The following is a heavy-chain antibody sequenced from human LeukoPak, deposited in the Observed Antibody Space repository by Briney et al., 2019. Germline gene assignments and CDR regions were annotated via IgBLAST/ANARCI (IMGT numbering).Heavy chain of an antibody. CDR1: GGTFSSYA. CDR3: ARLSSSWYAQLDY. CDR2: IIPILGIA. J-gene: IGHJ4*02. Sequence: SVKVSCKASGGTFSSYAISWVRQAPGQGLEWMGRIIPILGIANYAQKFQGRVTITADKSTSTAYMELSSLRSEDTAVYYCARLSSSWYAQLDYWGQGTLVTVSS. V-gene: IGHV1-69*04. D-gene: IGHD6-13*01.